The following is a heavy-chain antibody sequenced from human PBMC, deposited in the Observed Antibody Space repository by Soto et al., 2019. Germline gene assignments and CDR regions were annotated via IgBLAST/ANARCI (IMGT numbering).Heavy chain of an antibody. J-gene: IGHJ4*02. V-gene: IGHV3-23*01. D-gene: IGHD4-17*01. Sequence: EVQLLESGGGLVQPGGSLRLSCAASGFTFSSYAMSWVRQAPGKGLEWVSAISGSGGSTYYADSVKGRFTISRDNSKNTLYLQMNSLRAEDTAVYDCVKGCTVTNPLGYWGQGTLVTVSS. CDR2: ISGSGGST. CDR3: VKGCTVTNPLGY. CDR1: GFTFSSYA.